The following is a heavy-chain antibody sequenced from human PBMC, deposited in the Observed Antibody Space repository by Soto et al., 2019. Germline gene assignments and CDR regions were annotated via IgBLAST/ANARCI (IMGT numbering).Heavy chain of an antibody. CDR1: GGSVSDNY. V-gene: IGHV4-59*02. J-gene: IGHJ5*02. CDR2: IYHSLNT. D-gene: IGHD1-26*01. CDR3: AKSNSWHRPGWFDP. Sequence: QLQLRESGPGLVKPAETLSLFCTVSGGSVSDNYWSWIRQPPGKGLEWIGYIYHSLNTKYNPSLKSRATISIDTSNNHLSLRLNSVTAADTAVYYCAKSNSWHRPGWFDPWGQGTLVTVSS.